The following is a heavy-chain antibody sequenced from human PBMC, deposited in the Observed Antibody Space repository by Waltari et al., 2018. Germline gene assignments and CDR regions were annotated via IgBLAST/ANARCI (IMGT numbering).Heavy chain of an antibody. J-gene: IGHJ4*02. CDR2: IYHSGST. Sequence: QVQLQESGPGLVKPSETLSLTCTVSGYSISSGYYWGWIRQPPGKGLEWIGSIYHSGSTYYNPALKSRVTISVDTSKNQFSLKLSSVTAADTAVYYCARDSSQLLPLAFVAVAGKQPGFFDYWGQGTLVTVSS. CDR1: GYSISSGYY. V-gene: IGHV4-38-2*02. CDR3: ARDSSQLLPLAFVAVAGKQPGFFDY. D-gene: IGHD6-19*01.